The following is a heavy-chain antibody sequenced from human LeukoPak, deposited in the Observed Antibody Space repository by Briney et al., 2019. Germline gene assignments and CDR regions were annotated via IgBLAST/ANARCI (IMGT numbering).Heavy chain of an antibody. CDR1: GYTFTDYY. CDR3: ARDRGRISDYYGSGRSLHYYMDV. J-gene: IGHJ6*03. CDR2: INPNSGDT. D-gene: IGHD3-10*01. V-gene: IGHV1-2*02. Sequence: ASVKVSCKASGYTFTDYYMHWVRQAPGQGLEWMEWINPNSGDTNYAQKFQGRVTMTRDTSITTAYVELSSLRSDDTAMYYCARDRGRISDYYGSGRSLHYYMDVWGRGTTVTVSS.